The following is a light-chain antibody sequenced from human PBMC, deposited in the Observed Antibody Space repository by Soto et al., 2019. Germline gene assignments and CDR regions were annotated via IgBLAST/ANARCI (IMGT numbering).Light chain of an antibody. Sequence: QSVLTQPASVSGSPGQSIYISCTGTSSDIGGSKYVSWYQQHPGTAPKLLIYEVTYRPSGVSDRFSGSKSGNTASLTVYGLQAEDEADYYCSSYSSSATLYVFGTGTKVTVL. CDR2: EVT. J-gene: IGLJ1*01. V-gene: IGLV2-14*01. CDR1: SSDIGGSKY. CDR3: SSYSSSATLYV.